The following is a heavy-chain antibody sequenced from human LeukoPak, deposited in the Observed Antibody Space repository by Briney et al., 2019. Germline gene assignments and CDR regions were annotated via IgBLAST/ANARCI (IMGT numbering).Heavy chain of an antibody. CDR1: GYTFSSNA. D-gene: IGHD2-15*01. Sequence: SVKVSCKASGYTFSSNAISWVRRAPGQGLEWMGGIIPIFGTANYAQKFQGRVTITADESTSTAYMELSSLRSEDTAVYYCARSVVVVAATPGYYFDYWGQGTLVTVSS. CDR2: IIPIFGTA. J-gene: IGHJ4*02. CDR3: ARSVVVVAATPGYYFDY. V-gene: IGHV1-69*13.